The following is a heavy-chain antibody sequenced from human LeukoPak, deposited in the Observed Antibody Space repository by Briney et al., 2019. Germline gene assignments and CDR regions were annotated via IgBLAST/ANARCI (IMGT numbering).Heavy chain of an antibody. Sequence: SETLSLTCAVSGGSISSGGYSWGWIRQPPGKGLEWIGSIYYSGSTYHNPSLKSRVTISVDTSKNQFFLKLSSVTAADTAVYYCARHSDCVTSSCYTGYFDYWGQGTLVTVSS. V-gene: IGHV4-39*01. CDR2: IYYSGST. CDR3: ARHSDCVTSSCYTGYFDY. D-gene: IGHD2-2*02. CDR1: GGSISSGGYS. J-gene: IGHJ4*02.